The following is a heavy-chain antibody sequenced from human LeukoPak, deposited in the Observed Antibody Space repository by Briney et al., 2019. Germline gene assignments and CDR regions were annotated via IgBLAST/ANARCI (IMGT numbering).Heavy chain of an antibody. D-gene: IGHD4-17*01. CDR3: ARGVHGDYRWYFDL. V-gene: IGHV4-59*01. J-gene: IGHJ2*01. Sequence: PSETLSLTCTVSGGSISSYYWSWIRQPPGKGLEWIGYIYYSGSTNYNPSLKSRVTISVDTSKNKFSLKLSAVTAADTAVYYCARGVHGDYRWYFDLWGRGTLVTVSS. CDR2: IYYSGST. CDR1: GGSISSYY.